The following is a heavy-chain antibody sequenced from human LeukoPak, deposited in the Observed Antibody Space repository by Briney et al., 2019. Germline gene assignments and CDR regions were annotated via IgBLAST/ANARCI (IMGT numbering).Heavy chain of an antibody. D-gene: IGHD3-3*01. CDR3: ARGLDLESAFDL. Sequence: SETLSLTCTVSGGSISSDYWSWIRQPPGKGLEWIGYIYYSGSTNYNPSLKSRVTISVDTSKNQFSLKLSSVTAADTAVYYCARGLDLESAFDLWGQGTMVTVSS. CDR1: GGSISSDY. CDR2: IYYSGST. J-gene: IGHJ3*01. V-gene: IGHV4-59*12.